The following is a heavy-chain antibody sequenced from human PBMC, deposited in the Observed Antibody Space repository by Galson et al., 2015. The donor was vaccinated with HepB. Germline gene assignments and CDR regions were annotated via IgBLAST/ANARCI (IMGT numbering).Heavy chain of an antibody. CDR2: INPANGIT. CDR3: AGGSEYSDY. J-gene: IGHJ4*02. CDR1: GYTFTTYV. V-gene: IGHV1-3*01. Sequence: SVKVSCKASGYTFTTYVLHWVRQAPGQRLEWMGWINPANGITIQSQKFQGRVTITRDTSASTAYMELSSLRSEDTAVYYCAGGSEYSDYWGQGTLVTVSS. D-gene: IGHD2/OR15-2a*01.